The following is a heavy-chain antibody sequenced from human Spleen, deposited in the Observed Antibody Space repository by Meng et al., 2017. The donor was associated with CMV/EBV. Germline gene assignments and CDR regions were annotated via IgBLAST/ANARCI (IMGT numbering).Heavy chain of an antibody. Sequence: SGFAFTGAWMNWVRQAPGKGLEWVARIQTKSNGGTTDYGSFVRGRFTISRDDSIHTLYLQMNSLKTDDTAVYYCTTEHYYGSETYDYWGQGTLVTVSS. V-gene: IGHV3-15*07. D-gene: IGHD3-10*01. CDR2: IQTKSNGGTT. J-gene: IGHJ4*02. CDR3: TTEHYYGSETYDY. CDR1: GFAFTGAW.